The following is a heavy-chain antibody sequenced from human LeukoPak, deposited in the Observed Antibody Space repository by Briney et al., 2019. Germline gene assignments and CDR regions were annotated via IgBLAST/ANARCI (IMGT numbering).Heavy chain of an antibody. Sequence: SETLSLTCTVSDGSISSYYWSWIRQPPGKGLEWIGYIYYSGSTNYNPSLKSRVTISVDTSKNQFSLKLSSVTAADTAVYYCARAPIRYDSSGYSFDYWGQGTLVTVSS. J-gene: IGHJ4*02. CDR3: ARAPIRYDSSGYSFDY. CDR2: IYYSGST. D-gene: IGHD3-22*01. V-gene: IGHV4-59*12. CDR1: DGSISSYY.